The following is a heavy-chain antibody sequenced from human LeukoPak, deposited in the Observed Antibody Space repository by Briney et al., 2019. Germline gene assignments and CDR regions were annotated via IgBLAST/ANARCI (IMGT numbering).Heavy chain of an antibody. CDR1: GYTFTTYG. CDR3: ARSTPDDFWTGYFSYYFDY. CDR2: ISAYNGDT. J-gene: IGHJ4*02. V-gene: IGHV1-18*01. D-gene: IGHD3/OR15-3a*01. Sequence: VASVKVSCKASGYTFTTYGVTWVRQAPRQGLEWMGWISAYNGDTNYAQKLQGRVTMTTDTSTNTAYMELRSLRSDDTAVYYCARSTPDDFWTGYFSYYFDYWGQGTLVTVSS.